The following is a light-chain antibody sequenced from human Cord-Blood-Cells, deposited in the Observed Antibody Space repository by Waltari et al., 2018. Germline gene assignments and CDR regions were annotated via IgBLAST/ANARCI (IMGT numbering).Light chain of an antibody. CDR1: SSNIGSNT. CDR2: SNN. Sequence: QSVLTQPPSASGTPGQRVTISCSGSSSNIGSNTVNWYQQLPGTATKLLIYSNNQRPSGVPDRFSGSKSGNSAFLAISGLQSEDEADYYCAAWDDSLNGVVFGGGTKLTVL. V-gene: IGLV1-44*01. CDR3: AAWDDSLNGVV. J-gene: IGLJ2*01.